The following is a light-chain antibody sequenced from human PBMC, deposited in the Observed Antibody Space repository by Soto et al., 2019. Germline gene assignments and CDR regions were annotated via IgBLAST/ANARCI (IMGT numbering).Light chain of an antibody. J-gene: IGLJ1*01. Sequence: QSVLTQPRSVSGSPGQSVTISCTGTSSDVGGYNYVSWYQQHPDKAPKVMIYDVSKRPSGVPDRFSGSKSGNTASLTISGLQAEDEAEYYCCSYAGTYAYVFGSGTKVTV. V-gene: IGLV2-11*01. CDR3: CSYAGTYAYV. CDR2: DVS. CDR1: SSDVGGYNY.